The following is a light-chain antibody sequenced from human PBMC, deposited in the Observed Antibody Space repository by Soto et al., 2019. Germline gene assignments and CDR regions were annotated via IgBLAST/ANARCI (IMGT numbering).Light chain of an antibody. CDR2: DVS. CDR1: SSDVGGYKY. J-gene: IGLJ1*01. CDR3: TSYTTSSTLESV. V-gene: IGLV2-14*03. Sequence: QSALTQPASVSGSPGQSITISCTGTSSDVGGYKYVSWFQQHPGKAPKLMIFDVSYRPSGVSNRFSGSKSGSTASLTISGLQPEDEADYYCTSYTTSSTLESVFGTGTKLTVL.